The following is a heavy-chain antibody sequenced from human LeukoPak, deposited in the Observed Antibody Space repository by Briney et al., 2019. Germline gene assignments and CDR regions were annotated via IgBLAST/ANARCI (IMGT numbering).Heavy chain of an antibody. D-gene: IGHD1-26*01. J-gene: IGHJ4*02. V-gene: IGHV4-39*07. CDR2: INHSGST. Sequence: SETLSLTCTVSGGSISSSSYYWSWIRQPPGKGLEWIGEINHSGSTNYNPSLKSRVTILVDTSKNQFSLKLSSVTAADTAVYYCARREARIFDYWGQGTLVTVSS. CDR1: GGSISSSSYY. CDR3: ARREARIFDY.